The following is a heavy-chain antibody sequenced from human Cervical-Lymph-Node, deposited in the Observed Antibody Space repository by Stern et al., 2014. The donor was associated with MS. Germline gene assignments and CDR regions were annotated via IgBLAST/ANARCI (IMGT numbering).Heavy chain of an antibody. J-gene: IGHJ4*02. CDR3: ARGRGGNYRYYFDY. D-gene: IGHD4-23*01. CDR1: GFTFSSYS. Sequence: EVQLVESGGGLVKPGGSLRLSCAASGFTFSSYSMNWVRQAPGKGLEWVASICSGGCYIYYADSMKGRFTISRDKAKKSLYLQMNSLRAEDAAVYYCARGRGGNYRYYFDYWGQGTLVTVSS. CDR2: ICSGGCYI. V-gene: IGHV3-21*01.